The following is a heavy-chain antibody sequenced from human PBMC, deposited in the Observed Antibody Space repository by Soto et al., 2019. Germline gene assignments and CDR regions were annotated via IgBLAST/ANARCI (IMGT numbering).Heavy chain of an antibody. D-gene: IGHD3-22*01. CDR3: ARASQMVINPYYYPMDV. CDR1: GYIFIDSY. Sequence: ASVKVSCKASGYIFIDSYIHWVRQAPGKGLEWMGWISPRYGDTNYAQNFRGRVTITSDTSVRTAFMELSRLGSDDTAVYYCARASQMVINPYYYPMDVLGQGTTVTVSS. J-gene: IGHJ6*02. CDR2: ISPRYGDT. V-gene: IGHV1-2*02.